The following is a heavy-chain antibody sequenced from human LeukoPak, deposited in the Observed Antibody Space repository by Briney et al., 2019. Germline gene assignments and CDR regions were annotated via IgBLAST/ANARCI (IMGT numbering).Heavy chain of an antibody. CDR2: ISAYNGNT. CDR1: GYTFTSYG. Sequence: ASVEVSCKASGYTFTSYGISWVRQAPGQGLEWMGWISAYNGNTNYAQKLQGRVTMTRDTSISTAYMELSRLRSDDTAVYYCASGRSVTIWDAFDIWGQGTMVTVSS. D-gene: IGHD4-17*01. CDR3: ASGRSVTIWDAFDI. V-gene: IGHV1-18*01. J-gene: IGHJ3*02.